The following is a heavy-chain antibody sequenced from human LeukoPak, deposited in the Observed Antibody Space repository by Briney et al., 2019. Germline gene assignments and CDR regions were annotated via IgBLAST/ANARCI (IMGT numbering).Heavy chain of an antibody. CDR1: GGSFSGYY. CDR3: ARRKRSGCSSTSCLLNWFDP. J-gene: IGHJ5*02. CDR2: INHSGST. V-gene: IGHV4-34*01. Sequence: SETLSLTCAVYGGSFSGYYWSWIRQPPGRGLEWIGGINHSGSTTYNPSLKSRVTISVDTSKNQLSLKLSSVTAAETAVYYCARRKRSGCSSTSCLLNWFDPWGQGTLVTVSS. D-gene: IGHD2-2*01.